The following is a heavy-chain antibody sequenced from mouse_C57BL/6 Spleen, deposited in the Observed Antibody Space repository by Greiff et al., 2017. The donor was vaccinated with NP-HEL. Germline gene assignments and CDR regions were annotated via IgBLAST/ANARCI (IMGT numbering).Heavy chain of an antibody. J-gene: IGHJ2*01. CDR2: ISSGSSTI. CDR3: ARDSNYVFDY. V-gene: IGHV5-17*01. Sequence: DVQLVESGGGLVKPGGSLKLSCAASGFTFSDYGMHWVRQAPEKGLEWVAYISSGSSTIYYADTVKGRFTISRDNAKNTLFLQMTSLRSEDTAMYYCARDSNYVFDYWGQGTTLTVSS. CDR1: GFTFSDYG. D-gene: IGHD2-5*01.